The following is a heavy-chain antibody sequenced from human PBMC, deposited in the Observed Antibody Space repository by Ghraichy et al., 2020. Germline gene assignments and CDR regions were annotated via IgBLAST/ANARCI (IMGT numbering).Heavy chain of an antibody. D-gene: IGHD4-17*01. V-gene: IGHV4-39*01. CDR1: GGSISSSSYY. Sequence: SETLSLTCTVSGGSISSSSYYWGWIRQPPGKGLEWIGSIYYSGSTYYNPSLKSRVTISVDTSKNQFSLKLSSVTAADTAVYYCARRVRETTVTTWYWFDPWGPGTLVTVSS. CDR3: ARRVRETTVTTWYWFDP. CDR2: IYYSGST. J-gene: IGHJ5*02.